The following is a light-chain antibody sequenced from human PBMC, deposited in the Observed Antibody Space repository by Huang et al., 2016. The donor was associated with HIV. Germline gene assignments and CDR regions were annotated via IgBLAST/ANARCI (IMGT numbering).Light chain of an antibody. J-gene: IGKJ2*01. CDR1: QNISKY. CDR3: QQSYGIPRT. Sequence: DIQMTQSPSSLSASVGDTVIITCRASQNISKYLNWYQQVPGRAPKLLIYGTSNFQRGVSLMRFSGRASGTDFTLTITSLQPEDAATYFCQQSYGIPRTFGLGT. CDR2: GTS. V-gene: IGKV1-39*01.